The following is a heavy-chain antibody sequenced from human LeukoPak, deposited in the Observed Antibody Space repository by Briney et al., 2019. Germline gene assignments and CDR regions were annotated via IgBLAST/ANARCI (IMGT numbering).Heavy chain of an antibody. CDR3: TRGRYQFLGPNDS. V-gene: IGHV3-48*02. D-gene: IGHD2-2*01. CDR2: ITTNSVM. Sequence: PGGSLRLSCVASGFTLSDHGMSWARQAPGKGLEWISYITTNSVMFYADSVEGRFAISRDNDQNSVYLQMSVLRDDDTAVYYCTRGRYQFLGPNDSWGQGALVTVSS. CDR1: GFTLSDHG. J-gene: IGHJ5*01.